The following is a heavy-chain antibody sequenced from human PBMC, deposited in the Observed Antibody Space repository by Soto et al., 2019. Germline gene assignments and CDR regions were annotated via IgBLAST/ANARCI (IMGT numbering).Heavy chain of an antibody. J-gene: IGHJ4*02. V-gene: IGHV4-39*02. CDR1: GGSSKNGAHF. Sequence: ETLSLTCHVSGGSSKNGAHFWGWIPQPPGPGLEGLGSVHYSRGTYYNSSLRGRLSISVDTSRTHFSLKLISGTAADTAVYYCLSILVGAPRHSGFYSWGQVRLVTVPS. D-gene: IGHD2-2*01. CDR3: LSILVGAPRHSGFYS. CDR2: VHYSRGT.